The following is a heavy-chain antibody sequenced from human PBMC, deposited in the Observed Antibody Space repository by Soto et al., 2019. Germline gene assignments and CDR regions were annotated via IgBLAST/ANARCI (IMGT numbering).Heavy chain of an antibody. Sequence: GGSLRLSCAASGFTFSSYAMSWVRQAPGKGLEWVSAISGSGGSTYYADSVKGRFTISRDNSKNTLYLQMNSLRAEDTAVYYCAKGGYCSGGSCYFDYWGQGTLVTVSS. CDR3: AKGGYCSGGSCYFDY. J-gene: IGHJ4*02. V-gene: IGHV3-23*01. CDR2: ISGSGGST. CDR1: GFTFSSYA. D-gene: IGHD2-15*01.